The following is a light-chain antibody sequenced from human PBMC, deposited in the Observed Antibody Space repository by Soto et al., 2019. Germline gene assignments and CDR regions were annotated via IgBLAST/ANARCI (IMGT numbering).Light chain of an antibody. J-gene: IGLJ3*02. CDR3: AAWGDNLNGWV. CDR1: SSNIGNNA. Sequence: QSVLTQPPSASGTPGQRVPISGSGTSSNIGNNAVNWYQQFPGTAPKLLIYDNIQRPSGVPDRFSGSKSGTSASLAISGLQSEDEADYYCAAWGDNLNGWVFGGGTKLTVL. V-gene: IGLV1-44*01. CDR2: DNI.